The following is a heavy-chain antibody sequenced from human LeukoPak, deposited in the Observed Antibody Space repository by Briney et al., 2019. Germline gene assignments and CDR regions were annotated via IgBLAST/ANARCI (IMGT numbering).Heavy chain of an antibody. CDR2: IYSGGSGST. D-gene: IGHD2-2*01. CDR3: AHRKATSWAYDY. J-gene: IGHJ4*02. CDR1: GFTVSSSY. V-gene: IGHV3-53*01. Sequence: GGSLRLSCAASGFTVSSSYMSWVRQAPGKGLEWVSVIYSGGSGSTYYADSVKGRFTISRDNSKNTLNLQMNSLRAEDTAVYYCAHRKATSWAYDYWGQGTLVTVSS.